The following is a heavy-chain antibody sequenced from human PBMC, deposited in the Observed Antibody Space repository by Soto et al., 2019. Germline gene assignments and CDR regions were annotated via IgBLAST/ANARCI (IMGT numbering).Heavy chain of an antibody. J-gene: IGHJ6*02. Sequence: PGESLQISCWTSGYTFTTYWITWVRQMPGKGLEWVGRIGPSDSETNYSPSFRGHVTFSVDKSISTAYLQWSSLKASDTAMYYCARHGVRHGMEVWGEGTTVTVS. D-gene: IGHD3-10*01. CDR1: GYTFTTYW. V-gene: IGHV5-10-1*01. CDR2: IGPSDSET. CDR3: ARHGVRHGMEV.